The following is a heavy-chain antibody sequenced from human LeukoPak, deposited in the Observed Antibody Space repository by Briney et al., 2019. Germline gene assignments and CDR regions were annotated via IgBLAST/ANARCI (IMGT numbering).Heavy chain of an antibody. CDR3: AREANYYDSSGYQHVDY. D-gene: IGHD3-22*01. CDR1: GYTFTSYY. CDR2: INPSGGST. Sequence: GASVKVSCKASGYTFTSYYMHWVRQAPGQGLEWMGIINPSGGSTSYAQKFQGRVTMTRDMSTSTVYMELSSLRSEDTAVYYCAREANYYDSSGYQHVDYWGQGTLVTVSS. V-gene: IGHV1-46*01. J-gene: IGHJ4*02.